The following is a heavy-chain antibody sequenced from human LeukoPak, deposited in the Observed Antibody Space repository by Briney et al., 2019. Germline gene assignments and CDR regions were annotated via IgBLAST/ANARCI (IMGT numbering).Heavy chain of an antibody. V-gene: IGHV3-23*01. CDR3: AKDRTWEAPGPSSKYYYYCYMDV. CDR1: GFTFSSYA. J-gene: IGHJ6*03. D-gene: IGHD1-26*01. Sequence: PGGSLRLSCAASGFTFSSYAMSWVRQAPGKGLEWVSAISGSGGSTYYADSVKGRFTISRDNSKNTLYLQMNSLRAEDTAVYYCAKDRTWEAPGPSSKYYYYCYMDVWGKGTTVTVSS. CDR2: ISGSGGST.